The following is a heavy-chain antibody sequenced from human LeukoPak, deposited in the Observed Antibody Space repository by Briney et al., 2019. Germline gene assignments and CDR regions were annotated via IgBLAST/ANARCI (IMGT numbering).Heavy chain of an antibody. J-gene: IGHJ6*02. Sequence: GASVKVSCKASGYTFTSYDINWVRQAPGQGLEWMGGIIPIFGTANYAQKSQGRVTITADESTSTAYMELSSLRSEDTAVYYCARDVAGYYYYGMDVWGQGTTVTVSS. CDR1: GYTFTSYD. V-gene: IGHV1-69*13. CDR3: ARDVAGYYYYGMDV. D-gene: IGHD1-1*01. CDR2: IIPIFGTA.